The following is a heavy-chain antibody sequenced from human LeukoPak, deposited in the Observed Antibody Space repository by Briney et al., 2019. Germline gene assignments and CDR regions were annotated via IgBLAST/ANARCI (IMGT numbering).Heavy chain of an antibody. CDR2: IYYSGST. Sequence: PSETLSLTCTVSGVSISSGDYYWSWIRQPPGKGLEWIGYIYYSGSTYYNPSLKSRVTISVDTSKNQFSLKLSSVTAADTAVYYCARNSHASLRNYDFWSGYYTDYWGQGTLVTVSS. J-gene: IGHJ4*02. V-gene: IGHV4-30-4*01. D-gene: IGHD3-3*01. CDR1: GVSISSGDYY. CDR3: ARNSHASLRNYDFWSGYYTDY.